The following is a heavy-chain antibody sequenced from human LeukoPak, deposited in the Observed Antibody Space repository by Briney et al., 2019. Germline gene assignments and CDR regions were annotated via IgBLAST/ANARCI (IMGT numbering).Heavy chain of an antibody. CDR3: ARIFLSASGSYPFDY. D-gene: IGHD3-10*01. Sequence: GESLKISCKGSGYSFTSYWIGWVRQMPGKGLEWMGIIYPGDSDTRYSPSFQGQVTISADKSISTAYLQWSSLKASDSAMYYCARIFLSASGSYPFDYWGQGTLVTVSS. CDR2: IYPGDSDT. V-gene: IGHV5-51*01. CDR1: GYSFTSYW. J-gene: IGHJ4*02.